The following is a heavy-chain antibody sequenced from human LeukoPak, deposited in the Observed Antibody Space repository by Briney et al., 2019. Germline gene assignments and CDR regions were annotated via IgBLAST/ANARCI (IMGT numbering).Heavy chain of an antibody. D-gene: IGHD1-26*01. V-gene: IGHV3-7*03. CDR3: ARGQGGPFDY. CDR2: IKQDGSEK. CDR1: GFTFSSYS. Sequence: GGSLRLSCAASGFTFSSYSMNWVRQAPGKGLEWVANIKQDGSEKYYVDSVKGRFTISRDNAKNSLYLQMNSLRAEDTAVYYCARGQGGPFDYWGQGTLVTVSS. J-gene: IGHJ4*02.